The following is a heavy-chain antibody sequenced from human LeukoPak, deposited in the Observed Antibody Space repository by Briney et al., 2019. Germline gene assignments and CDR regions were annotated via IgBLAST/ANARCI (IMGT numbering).Heavy chain of an antibody. J-gene: IGHJ4*02. CDR1: GYTFTSHY. CDR2: INPSGGSP. Sequence: ASVKVSCKASGYTFTSHYVHWVRQAPGQGLEWMGIINPSGGSPVYAQKFQGRFTMTRGTSTSTIYMELSSLRSEDTAVYYCTRSAIVGAPGDFDYWGQGTLVTVSS. V-gene: IGHV1-46*03. D-gene: IGHD1-26*01. CDR3: TRSAIVGAPGDFDY.